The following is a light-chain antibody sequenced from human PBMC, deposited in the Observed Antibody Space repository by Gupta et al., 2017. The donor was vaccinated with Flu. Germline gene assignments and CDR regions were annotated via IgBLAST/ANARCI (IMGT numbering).Light chain of an antibody. V-gene: IGLV2-14*01. CDR2: EVT. Sequence: QSALTHPASVSGSPGQPITIPCTGTSSDVGAYNYVSWYQQHPGRAPKLIIFEVTRRSSGVSNRFSGSKSDNTASLTISGLQAEDEADYFCSSHTTSSSLVFGGGTRVTVL. CDR1: SSDVGAYNY. J-gene: IGLJ2*01. CDR3: SSHTTSSSLV.